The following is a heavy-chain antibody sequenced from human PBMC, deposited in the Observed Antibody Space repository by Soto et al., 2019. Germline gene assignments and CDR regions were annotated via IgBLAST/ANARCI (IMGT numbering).Heavy chain of an antibody. V-gene: IGHV3-7*01. J-gene: IGHJ4*02. Sequence: GGSLRLSXAASGFTFSTYWMSWVRQAPGKGLEWVANIKQDGSEKYYVDSVKGRFTISRDNAKSSLYLQMSNLRAEDTASYYCARLAFGLRWDFDCWGEGTLVTVSS. CDR1: GFTFSTYW. CDR2: IKQDGSEK. CDR3: ARLAFGLRWDFDC. D-gene: IGHD4-17*01.